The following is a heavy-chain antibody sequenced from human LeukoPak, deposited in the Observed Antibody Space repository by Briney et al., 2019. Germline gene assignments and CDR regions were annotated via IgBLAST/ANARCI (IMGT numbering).Heavy chain of an antibody. CDR2: INPSGGST. D-gene: IGHD2-15*01. V-gene: IGHV1-46*01. CDR1: GYTFTSYY. Sequence: GASVKVSCKASGYTFTSYYMHWVRQAPGQGLEWMGIINPSGGSTSYAQKFQGRVTMTRDTSTSTVYMELSSLRSEDTAVYYCARMGHCSGGSCVQPSRSLDPWGQGTLVTASS. J-gene: IGHJ5*02. CDR3: ARMGHCSGGSCVQPSRSLDP.